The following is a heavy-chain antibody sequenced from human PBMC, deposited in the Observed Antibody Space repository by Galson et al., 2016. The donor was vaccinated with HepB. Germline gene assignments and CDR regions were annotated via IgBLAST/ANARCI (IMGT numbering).Heavy chain of an antibody. CDR3: VQGSTAPAV. CDR2: ISRSGDGP. V-gene: IGHV3-23*01. Sequence: SLRLSCAASGFNFSNYGMTWVRQAPGKGLEVVSSISRSGDGPTNADSVKGRFTISRDNSKNTLSLKMNSLTADDTAIYYCVQGSTAPAVWGKGTTVTVSS. J-gene: IGHJ6*04. CDR1: GFNFSNYG. D-gene: IGHD1-26*01.